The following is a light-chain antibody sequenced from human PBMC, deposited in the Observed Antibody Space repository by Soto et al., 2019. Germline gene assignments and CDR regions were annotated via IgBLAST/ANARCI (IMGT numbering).Light chain of an antibody. J-gene: IGKJ1*01. CDR3: LQDYTYPWT. V-gene: IGKV1-6*01. Sequence: AIQMTQSPPSLSASVGDRVTITCRASQGIRNDLGWCQQKPGKAPELLIYAASSLQIGVPSRFSGSGSGTDFTLTISSLQPEDFATYYCLQDYTYPWTFGQGTKVEIK. CDR1: QGIRND. CDR2: AAS.